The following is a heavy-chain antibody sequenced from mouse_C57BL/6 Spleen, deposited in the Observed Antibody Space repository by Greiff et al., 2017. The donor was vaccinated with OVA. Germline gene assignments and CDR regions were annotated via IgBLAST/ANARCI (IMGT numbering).Heavy chain of an antibody. CDR3: ARDGYYAMDY. CDR2: ISSGSSTI. CDR1: GFTFSDYG. V-gene: IGHV5-17*01. D-gene: IGHD2-3*01. J-gene: IGHJ4*01. Sequence: EVQLQESGGGLVKPGGSLTLSCAASGFTFSDYGMHWVRQAPEKGLEWVAYISSGSSTIYYADTVKGRFTISRDNAKNTLFLQMTSLRSEDTAMYYCARDGYYAMDYWGQGTSVTVSS.